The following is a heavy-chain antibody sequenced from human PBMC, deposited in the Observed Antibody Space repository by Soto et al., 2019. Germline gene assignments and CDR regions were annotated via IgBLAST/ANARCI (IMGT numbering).Heavy chain of an antibody. CDR3: ARIGVGSRR. Sequence: VQMVQSGAEVKEPGSSVKVSCTNSGDTFSHYVMSWVRQAPGQGLEWMGSLAPISGSPNYAERFEGRLTISADARTSTMYMEVRSLKYDDTDVYYCARIGVGSRRWGQGTMVTVSS. CDR1: GDTFSHYV. CDR2: LAPISGSP. J-gene: IGHJ3*01. V-gene: IGHV1-69*18. D-gene: IGHD1-26*01.